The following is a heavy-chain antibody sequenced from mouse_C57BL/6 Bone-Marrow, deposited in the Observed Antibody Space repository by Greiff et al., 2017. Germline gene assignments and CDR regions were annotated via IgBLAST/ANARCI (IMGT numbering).Heavy chain of an antibody. CDR3: ARNDYDGFAY. V-gene: IGHV1-81*01. D-gene: IGHD2-4*01. CDR1: GYTFTSYG. Sequence: QVLLQQSGAELARPGASVKLSCKASGYTFTSYGISWVKQRTGQGLEWIGEIYPRSGNTYYNEKFKGKATLTADKSSSTAYMELRSLTSEDSAVYFCARNDYDGFAYWGQGTLVTVSA. CDR2: IYPRSGNT. J-gene: IGHJ3*01.